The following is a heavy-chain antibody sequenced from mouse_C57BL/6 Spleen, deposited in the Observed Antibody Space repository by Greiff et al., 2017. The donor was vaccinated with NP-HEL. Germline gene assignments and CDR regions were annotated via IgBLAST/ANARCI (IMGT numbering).Heavy chain of an antibody. D-gene: IGHD2-3*01. CDR1: GFTFSSYG. Sequence: DVMLVESGGDLVKPGGSLKLSCAASGFTFSSYGMSWVRQTPDKRLEWVATISSGGSYTYYPDSVKGRFTISRDNAKNTLYLQMSSLKSEDTAMYYCARQDGYYGGYWGQGTTLTVSS. CDR3: ARQDGYYGGY. J-gene: IGHJ2*01. V-gene: IGHV5-6*02. CDR2: ISSGGSYT.